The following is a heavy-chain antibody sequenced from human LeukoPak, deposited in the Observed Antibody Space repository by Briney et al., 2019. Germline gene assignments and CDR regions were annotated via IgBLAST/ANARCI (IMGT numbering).Heavy chain of an antibody. V-gene: IGHV4-31*03. CDR3: ARISSRPGAYGDHFDY. J-gene: IGHJ4*02. CDR1: GGSISSGGYY. D-gene: IGHD4-17*01. Sequence: TSETLSLTCTVSGGSISSGGYYWSWIRQHPGKGLEWIGYIYYSGSTYYNPSLKSRVTISVDTSKNQSSLNLSSVTAADTAVYYCARISSRPGAYGDHFDYWGQGTLVTVSS. CDR2: IYYSGST.